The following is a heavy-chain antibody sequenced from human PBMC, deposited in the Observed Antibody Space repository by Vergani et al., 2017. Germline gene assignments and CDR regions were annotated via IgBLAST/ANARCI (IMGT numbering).Heavy chain of an antibody. Sequence: QVQLVQSGAEVKKPGSSVKVSCKASGGTFSSYAISWVRQAPGQGLEWKGRIIPIFGTANYAQKFQGRVTITAEESTSTAYMELSSLRSEDTAVYYCARPRFTPYCSGGSCHAEYFQHWGQGTLVTVSS. CDR1: GGTFSSYA. D-gene: IGHD2-15*01. CDR2: IIPIFGTA. CDR3: ARPRFTPYCSGGSCHAEYFQH. V-gene: IGHV1-69*13. J-gene: IGHJ1*01.